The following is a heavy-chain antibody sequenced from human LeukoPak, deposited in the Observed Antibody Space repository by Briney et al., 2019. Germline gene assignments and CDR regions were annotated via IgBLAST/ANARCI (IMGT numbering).Heavy chain of an antibody. CDR1: GGSFSGYY. D-gene: IGHD1-26*01. Sequence: SETLSLTCAVYGGSFSGYYWSWIRQPPGKGLGWIGEINHSGSTNYNPSLKSRVTISVDTSKNQFSLKLSSVTAADTAVYYCARGGGRTLRTRPFDYWGQGTLVTVSS. CDR2: INHSGST. J-gene: IGHJ4*02. CDR3: ARGGGRTLRTRPFDY. V-gene: IGHV4-34*01.